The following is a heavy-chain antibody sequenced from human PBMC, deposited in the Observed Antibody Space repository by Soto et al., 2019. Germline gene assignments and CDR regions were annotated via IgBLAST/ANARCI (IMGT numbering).Heavy chain of an antibody. Sequence: PGGSLRLSCAASGFPFSSYAISWVRQAPGKGLEWVAVISYDGSNKYYADSVKGRFTISRDNSKNTLYLQMNSLRAEDTAVYYCARGAYQLLFGFDYWGQGTLVTVSS. V-gene: IGHV3-30-3*01. J-gene: IGHJ4*02. CDR2: ISYDGSNK. D-gene: IGHD2-2*01. CDR1: GFPFSSYA. CDR3: ARGAYQLLFGFDY.